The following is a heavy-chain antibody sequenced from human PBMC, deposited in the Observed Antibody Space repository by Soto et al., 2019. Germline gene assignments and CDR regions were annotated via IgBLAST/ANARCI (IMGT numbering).Heavy chain of an antibody. CDR3: ARHVDTAMVTYYGMDV. CDR1: GYSFTSYW. V-gene: IGHV5-10-1*01. CDR2: IDPSDSYT. Sequence: PGESLKISCKGSGYSFTSYWISWVRQMPGKGLEWMGRIDPSDSYTNYSPSFQGHVTISADKSISTAYLQWSSLKASDTAMYYCARHVDTAMVTYYGMDVWGQGTKVTVS. J-gene: IGHJ6*02. D-gene: IGHD5-18*01.